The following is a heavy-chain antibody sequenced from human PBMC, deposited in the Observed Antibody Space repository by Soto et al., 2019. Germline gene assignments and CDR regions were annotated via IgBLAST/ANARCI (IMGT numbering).Heavy chain of an antibody. V-gene: IGHV3-21*01. CDR2: ISSSSSYI. Sequence: EVQLVESGGGLVKPGGSLRLSCAASGFTFSSYSMNWVRQAPGKGLEWVSSISSSSSYIYYADSVKGRFTISRDNAKNSPQHQTNNLLAADNAAYYYWTTPPTTTLLYYYYMDVWGKGTTVTVSS. CDR3: WTTPPTTTLLYYYYMDV. J-gene: IGHJ6*03. D-gene: IGHD1-26*01. CDR1: GFTFSSYS.